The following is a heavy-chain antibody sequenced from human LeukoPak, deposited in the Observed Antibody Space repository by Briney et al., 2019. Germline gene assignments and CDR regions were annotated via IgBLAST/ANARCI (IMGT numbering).Heavy chain of an antibody. CDR1: GFTFSNYW. Sequence: GGSLRLSCAASGFTFSNYWIHWVRQAPGKGLVWVSRIDNAGSTTTYADSVKGRFTISRDNAENTLYLQMNSLRVEDTAVYYCVRSAFHAGSGNYYDYWGQGTLVTVSS. CDR3: VRSAFHAGSGNYYDY. D-gene: IGHD3-22*01. V-gene: IGHV3-74*03. CDR2: IDNAGSTT. J-gene: IGHJ4*02.